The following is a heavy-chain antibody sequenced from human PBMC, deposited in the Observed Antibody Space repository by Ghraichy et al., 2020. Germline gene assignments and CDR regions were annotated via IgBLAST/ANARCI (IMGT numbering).Heavy chain of an antibody. D-gene: IGHD2-15*01. J-gene: IGHJ5*02. Sequence: SVKVSCKASGGTFNNYAISWVRQAPGQGLEWMGGIIPTSGTVNYAQKFQGTVTISADESTRTAYMELRSLKNEDTAFYYCARGGFWLGYYSWFDPWGQGTLVTVSS. V-gene: IGHV1-69*13. CDR1: GGTFNNYA. CDR2: IIPTSGTV. CDR3: ARGGFWLGYYSWFDP.